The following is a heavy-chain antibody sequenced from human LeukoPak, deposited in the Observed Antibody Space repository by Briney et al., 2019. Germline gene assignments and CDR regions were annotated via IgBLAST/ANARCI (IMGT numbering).Heavy chain of an antibody. Sequence: WGSLRLSCAASGFTFSSYWLSWVRQAPGKGLEWVANIKEDGSEKKYHEDSVKGRLTISRDNTKKSLYLQMNSLRAEDTAVYYCGRGGYRYEYWGEGTLVTVSS. CDR1: GFTFSSYW. CDR2: IKEDGSEKK. V-gene: IGHV3-7*04. D-gene: IGHD5-12*01. CDR3: GRGGYRYEY. J-gene: IGHJ4*02.